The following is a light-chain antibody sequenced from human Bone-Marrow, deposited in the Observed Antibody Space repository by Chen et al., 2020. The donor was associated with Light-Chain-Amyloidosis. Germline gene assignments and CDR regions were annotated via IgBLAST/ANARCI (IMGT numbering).Light chain of an antibody. J-gene: IGLJ3*02. CDR1: NIGSTS. Sequence: SLVWTQPSPGSGAPGQTATMAGGGNNIGSTSVHWYRQTPGQAPLLVVYDDSDRPSGIPERLSGSNSGNTATLTISRVEAGDEADYYCQVWDRSSDRPVFGGGTKLTVL. CDR3: QVWDRSSDRPV. V-gene: IGLV3-21*02. CDR2: DDS.